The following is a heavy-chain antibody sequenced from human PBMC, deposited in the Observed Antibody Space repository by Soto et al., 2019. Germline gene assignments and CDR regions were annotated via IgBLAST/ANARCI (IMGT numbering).Heavy chain of an antibody. Sequence: GGSLRLSCAASGFTFSSYEMIWVRQAPGEGLECLSYITRGGSIIHYADSVKGRFTISRDNAKNTLYLQMNSLRAEDSAVYYCASVWSGYSGAQYWGQGTLVTVSS. D-gene: IGHD3-3*01. CDR1: GFTFSSYE. J-gene: IGHJ4*02. V-gene: IGHV3-48*03. CDR2: ITRGGSII. CDR3: ASVWSGYSGAQY.